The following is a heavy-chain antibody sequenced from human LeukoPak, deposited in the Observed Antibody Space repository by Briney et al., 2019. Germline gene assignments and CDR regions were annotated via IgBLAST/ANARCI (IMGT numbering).Heavy chain of an antibody. CDR2: INPSGHT. CDR1: SFSFSTPYY. D-gene: IGHD5-12*01. J-gene: IGHJ4*02. Sequence: PSETLSLTCSVSSFSFSTPYYWGWIRQPPGQGLEWIGSINPSGHTYYTPTLKRRVTISLDTSRNQFSLNLTSVTAADTAVYFCAREDRNGNSGYAIGDWGQGILVTVSS. CDR3: AREDRNGNSGYAIGD. V-gene: IGHV4-38-2*02.